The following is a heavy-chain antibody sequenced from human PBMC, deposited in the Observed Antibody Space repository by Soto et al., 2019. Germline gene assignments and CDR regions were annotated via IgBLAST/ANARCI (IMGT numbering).Heavy chain of an antibody. V-gene: IGHV4-30-4*01. CDR3: ARDRRVTNGWSPGDSYHYGLDF. J-gene: IGHJ6*02. CDR1: GVSITGGDFY. CDR2: IFYSVAK. D-gene: IGHD6-19*01. Sequence: SETLSLTCPVSGVSITGGDFYWSWIRQAPRKGLQWIGNIFYSVAKSYNPSLESRVTISLDMSKNQFSLRLDSVTAADTAVYCCARDRRVTNGWSPGDSYHYGLDFWAQGATVTVS.